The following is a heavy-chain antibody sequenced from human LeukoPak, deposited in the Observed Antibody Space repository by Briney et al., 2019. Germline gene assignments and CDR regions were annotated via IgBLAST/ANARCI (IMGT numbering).Heavy chain of an antibody. CDR2: INPNSGDT. Sequence: GASVKVSCKASGYTFTGYYIHWVRQAPGQGLERMGWINPNSGDTNYGQKFQGRVTMTRDTSIFTAYMELSRLRSDDTAVYYCGRDRLRLGYERTNWFDPWGQGTLVTVSS. J-gene: IGHJ5*02. CDR1: GYTFTGYY. V-gene: IGHV1-2*02. CDR3: GRDRLRLGYERTNWFDP. D-gene: IGHD2-15*01.